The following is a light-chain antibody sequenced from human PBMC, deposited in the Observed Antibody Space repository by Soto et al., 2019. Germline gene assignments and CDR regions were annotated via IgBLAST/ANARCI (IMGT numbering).Light chain of an antibody. V-gene: IGKV3-15*01. J-gene: IGKJ1*01. CDR2: RAS. CDR3: QQYYNWPPWT. CDR1: QSVSID. Sequence: DIGRTQSPATLSVCPRRRATLSSMASQSVSIDLAWYQQKPGRAPRLLIYRASTRAAGVSARFSGSGSGTEFTLSISSLQPEDSAVYYCQQYYNWPPWTFGQGTKVDIK.